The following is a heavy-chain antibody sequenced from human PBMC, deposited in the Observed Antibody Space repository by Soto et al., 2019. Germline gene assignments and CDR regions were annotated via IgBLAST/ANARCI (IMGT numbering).Heavy chain of an antibody. CDR2: TYYRSRWYN. CDR3: AGTTSHQWYYMDV. Sequence: SQTLSLTCVISGXSVSSNSAAWNWIRLSPSRGLEWLARTYYRSRWYNDYAVSVRSRITVNPDTSKNQLSLQLTSVTPEDTAVYYCAGTTSHQWYYMDVWGKGTTVTVSS. D-gene: IGHD1-7*01. V-gene: IGHV6-1*01. J-gene: IGHJ6*03. CDR1: GXSVSSNSAA.